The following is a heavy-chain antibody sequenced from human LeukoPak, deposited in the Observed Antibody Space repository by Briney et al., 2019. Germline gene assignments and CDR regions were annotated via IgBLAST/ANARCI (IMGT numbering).Heavy chain of an antibody. J-gene: IGHJ4*02. V-gene: IGHV4-39*01. D-gene: IGHD2-2*01. CDR1: GGSISSSSYY. Sequence: SETMSLTCTVSGGSISSSSYYWGWIRQPPGKGLEWVGSIYYSGSTYYNPSLKSRVTISVDTSKNQFSLKLSSVTAADTAVYYCARNLKYCSSTSCYHGSFDYWGQGTLVTVSS. CDR3: ARNLKYCSSTSCYHGSFDY. CDR2: IYYSGST.